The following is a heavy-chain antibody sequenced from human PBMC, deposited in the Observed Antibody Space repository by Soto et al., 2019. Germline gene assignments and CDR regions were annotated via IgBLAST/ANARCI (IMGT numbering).Heavy chain of an antibody. V-gene: IGHV3-23*01. J-gene: IGHJ5*02. CDR3: VRTIVGATKGGWFDP. D-gene: IGHD1-26*01. CDR1: GFTFSSYT. Sequence: VQLSESGGGLVQPGGSLRLSCTASGFTFSSYTMSWVRQAPGKGLEWVSSFSGRDATTYYADSVKGRFTISRDNSKNTLYLQMNSLRAEDTALYFCVRTIVGATKGGWFDPWGQGALVTVSS. CDR2: FSGRDATT.